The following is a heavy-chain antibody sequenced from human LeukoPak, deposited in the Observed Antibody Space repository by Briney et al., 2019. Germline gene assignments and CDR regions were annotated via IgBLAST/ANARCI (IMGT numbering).Heavy chain of an antibody. Sequence: PGRSLRLSCAASGFTFSSYGMHWVRQAPGKGLEWVAVIWYDGSNKYYADSVKGRFTISRDNSKNTLYPQMNSLRAEDTAVYYCARDYYYDSSGYYRPWGQGTLVTVSS. D-gene: IGHD3-22*01. CDR2: IWYDGSNK. CDR1: GFTFSSYG. CDR3: ARDYYYDSSGYYRP. J-gene: IGHJ5*02. V-gene: IGHV3-33*01.